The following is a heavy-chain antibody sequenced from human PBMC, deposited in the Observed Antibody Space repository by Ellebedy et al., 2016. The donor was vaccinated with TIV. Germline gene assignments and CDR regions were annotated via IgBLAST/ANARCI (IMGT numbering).Heavy chain of an antibody. CDR2: ISAYNGNT. D-gene: IGHD6-19*01. Sequence: ASVKVSXKASGYTFTSYGISWVRQAPGQGLEWMGWISAYNGNTNYAQKLQGRVTMTTDTSTSTAYMELRSLRSDDTAVYYCARDGGSSGWYYYYGMDVWGQGTTVTVSS. CDR1: GYTFTSYG. J-gene: IGHJ6*02. V-gene: IGHV1-18*01. CDR3: ARDGGSSGWYYYYGMDV.